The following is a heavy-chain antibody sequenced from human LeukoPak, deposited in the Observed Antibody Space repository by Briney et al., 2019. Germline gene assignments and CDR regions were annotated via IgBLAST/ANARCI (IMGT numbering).Heavy chain of an antibody. J-gene: IGHJ3*02. CDR2: IYYSGST. V-gene: IGHV4-59*08. D-gene: IGHD5-24*01. Sequence: SETLSLTCTVSGGSISSYYWSWFRQPPGKGLEWSGYIYYSGSTSYNPSLKSRVSISVDTPKNQFSLKLTSVTAADTAMYYCARPSRDGYVDAFDIWGQGTMVTVSS. CDR3: ARPSRDGYVDAFDI. CDR1: GGSISSYY.